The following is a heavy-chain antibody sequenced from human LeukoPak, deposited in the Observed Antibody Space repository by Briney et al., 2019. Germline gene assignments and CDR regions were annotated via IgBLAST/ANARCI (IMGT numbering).Heavy chain of an antibody. CDR3: ARRGYSYGFS. CDR1: GYTFTSYG. D-gene: IGHD5-18*01. J-gene: IGHJ4*02. V-gene: IGHV1-2*02. Sequence: ASVKVSCKASGYTFTSYGIGWVRQAPGQGLEWMGWIKPNSGGTNYAQKFQGRVTMTRDTSISTAYMELSRLRSDDTAVYYCARRGYSYGFSWGQGTLVTVSS. CDR2: IKPNSGGT.